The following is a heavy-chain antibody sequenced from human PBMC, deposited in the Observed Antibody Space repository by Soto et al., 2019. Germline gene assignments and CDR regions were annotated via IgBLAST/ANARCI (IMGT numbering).Heavy chain of an antibody. D-gene: IGHD4-17*01. CDR2: IYYSGST. Sequence: SETLSLTCSVYGSSIRPYYWSWIRQPPGKGLEWIGNIYYSGSTNYNPSLKSRVIMSVASSKSQLSLRLNSVTAADTAVYYCTRVGGYYGDFPNFDYWGQGALVTVSS. CDR1: GSSIRPYY. J-gene: IGHJ4*02. V-gene: IGHV4-59*01. CDR3: TRVGGYYGDFPNFDY.